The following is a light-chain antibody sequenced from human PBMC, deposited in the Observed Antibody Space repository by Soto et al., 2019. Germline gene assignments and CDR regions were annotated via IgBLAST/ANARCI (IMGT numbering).Light chain of an antibody. V-gene: IGLV2-8*01. CDR1: SSDVGGYHY. J-gene: IGLJ2*01. CDR3: SSYAGSNYVV. CDR2: EVS. Sequence: QSALTQPPSASGSPGQSVTISCTGTSSDVGGYHYVSWYQQHPGKAPKLMIYEVSKRPSGVPDRISGSKSGNTASLPVSWLQAEDEADYYCSSYAGSNYVVFGGGTKLTVL.